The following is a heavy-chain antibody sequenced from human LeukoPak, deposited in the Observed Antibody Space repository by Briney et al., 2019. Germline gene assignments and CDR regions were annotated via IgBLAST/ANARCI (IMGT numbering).Heavy chain of an antibody. D-gene: IGHD3-10*02. J-gene: IGHJ6*04. Sequence: GGSLRLSCAASGFNFDDYGMSWVRQAPGKGLEWVSGINWNGDTTGYADSVKGRFTISRDNAKNSLYLQMNSLRAEDTAVYYCAELGITMIGGVWGKGTTVTISS. CDR3: AELGITMIGGV. V-gene: IGHV3-20*04. CDR2: INWNGDTT. CDR1: GFNFDDYG.